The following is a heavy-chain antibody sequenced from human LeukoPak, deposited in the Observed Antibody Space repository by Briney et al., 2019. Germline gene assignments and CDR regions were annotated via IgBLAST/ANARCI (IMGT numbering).Heavy chain of an antibody. D-gene: IGHD2-15*01. V-gene: IGHV1-69*01. CDR2: IIPIFGTA. Sequence: SVKVSCKASGGTFSSYAISWVRQAPGQGLEWMGGIIPIFGTANYAQKFQGRVTITADESTSTAYMELSSLRSEDTAVYYCARERPVAVAATGAFDIWGQGTMVTVSS. CDR3: ARERPVAVAATGAFDI. CDR1: GGTFSSYA. J-gene: IGHJ3*02.